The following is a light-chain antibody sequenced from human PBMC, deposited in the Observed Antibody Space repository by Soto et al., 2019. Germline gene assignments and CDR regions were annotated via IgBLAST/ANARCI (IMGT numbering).Light chain of an antibody. V-gene: IGKV3-15*01. CDR2: SAS. J-gene: IGKJ2*01. CDR3: QQYVIWPPTFT. Sequence: EIVMTQSPATMSVSPGERVTLSCRASQSVSSKLAWYQQKPGQAPRLLSYSASTRATGIPARFSGRWSGTEFTLAITSLQSEDFAVYFWQQYVIWPPTFTFGQGTKLEIK. CDR1: QSVSSK.